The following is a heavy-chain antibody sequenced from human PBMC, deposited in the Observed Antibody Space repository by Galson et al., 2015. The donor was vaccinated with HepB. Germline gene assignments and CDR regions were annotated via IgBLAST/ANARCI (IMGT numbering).Heavy chain of an antibody. V-gene: IGHV1-69*06. Sequence: SVKVSCKASGGTFNSYAFTWVRQAPGQGPEWMGAIIPMFGTPKYAQKFQGRVTITVDKSTNTAFMELTSLKSDDTAVYYCARARTVGATPHGVFDIWGQGTMVTVSS. CDR1: GGTFNSYA. D-gene: IGHD1-26*01. J-gene: IGHJ3*02. CDR3: ARARTVGATPHGVFDI. CDR2: IIPMFGTP.